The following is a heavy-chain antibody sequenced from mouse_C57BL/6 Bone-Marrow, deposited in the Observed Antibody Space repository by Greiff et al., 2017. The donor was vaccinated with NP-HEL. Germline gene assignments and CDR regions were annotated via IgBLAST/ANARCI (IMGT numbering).Heavy chain of an antibody. V-gene: IGHV1-55*01. CDR1: GYTFTSYW. Sequence: QVQLQQPGAELVKPGASVKMSCKASGYTFTSYWITWVKQRPGQGLEWIGDIYPGSGSTNYNEKFKSKATLTVDTSSSTAYMQLSSLTSEDSAVYYCARGGLRPLYYYAMDYWGQGTSVTVSS. D-gene: IGHD2-4*01. CDR3: ARGGLRPLYYYAMDY. J-gene: IGHJ4*01. CDR2: IYPGSGST.